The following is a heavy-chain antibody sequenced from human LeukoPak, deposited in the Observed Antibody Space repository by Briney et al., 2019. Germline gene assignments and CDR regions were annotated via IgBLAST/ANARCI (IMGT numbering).Heavy chain of an antibody. Sequence: PSETLSLTCTVSGASISSYYWSWIRQPAGKGLEWIGRIYTSANTNYSPSFKCRATISIDRSKNQFSLNLPSVTAADTAVYYCARDRIWNDAGHDPFDIWGQGTMVTVSS. CDR1: GASISSYY. CDR2: IYTSANT. J-gene: IGHJ3*02. D-gene: IGHD1-1*01. V-gene: IGHV4-4*07. CDR3: ARDRIWNDAGHDPFDI.